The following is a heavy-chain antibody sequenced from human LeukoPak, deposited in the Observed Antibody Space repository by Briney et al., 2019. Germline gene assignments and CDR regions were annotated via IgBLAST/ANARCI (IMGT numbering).Heavy chain of an antibody. CDR3: ARGPYSNYYRFDY. CDR1: GGSFSGYY. J-gene: IGHJ4*02. CDR2: INHSGST. Sequence: SETLSLTCAVYGGSFSGYYWSWIRRPPGKGLEWIGEINHSGSTNYNPSLKSRVTISVDTSKNQFSLKLSSVTAADTAVYYCARGPYSNYYRFDYWGQGTLVTVSS. V-gene: IGHV4-34*01. D-gene: IGHD4-4*01.